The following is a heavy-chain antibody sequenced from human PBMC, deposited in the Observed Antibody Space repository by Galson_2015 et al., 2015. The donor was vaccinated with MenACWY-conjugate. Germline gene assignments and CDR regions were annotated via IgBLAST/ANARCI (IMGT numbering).Heavy chain of an antibody. CDR2: INPSGGST. Sequence: SGAEVKKPGESLRLSCKASGYTFTSYYMHWVRQAPGQGLEWMGIINPSGGSTSYAQKFQGRVTMTRDTSTSTVYMELSSLRSEDTAVYYCARGVGDYYDKGGWYFDLWGRGTLVTVSS. J-gene: IGHJ2*01. CDR3: ARGVGDYYDKGGWYFDL. V-gene: IGHV1-46*01. CDR1: GYTFTSYY. D-gene: IGHD3-22*01.